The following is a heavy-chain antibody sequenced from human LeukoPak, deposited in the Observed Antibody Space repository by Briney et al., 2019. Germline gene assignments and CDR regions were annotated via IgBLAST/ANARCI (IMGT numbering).Heavy chain of an antibody. D-gene: IGHD6-13*01. CDR1: GYTFTGYY. CDR3: ARVLPRVAAAGTKGYYFDY. V-gene: IGHV1-2*02. J-gene: IGHJ4*02. CDR2: INPNSGGT. Sequence: ASVKVSCKASGYTFTGYYMHWVRHAPGQGLEWMGWINPNSGGTNHAQKFQGRVTMTRDTSISTAYMELSRLRSDDTAVYYCARVLPRVAAAGTKGYYFDYWGQGTLVTVSS.